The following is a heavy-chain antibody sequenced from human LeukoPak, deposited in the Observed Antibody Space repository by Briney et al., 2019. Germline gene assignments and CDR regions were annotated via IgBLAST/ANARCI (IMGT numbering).Heavy chain of an antibody. Sequence: KSSETLSLTCTVSGVSISSYYWSWIRQPAGKGLEWIGRIYTSGSTNYNPSLKSRVTISVDKSKNQFSLKLSSVTAADTAVYYCATGGSGYWYFDLWGRGTLATVSS. J-gene: IGHJ2*01. V-gene: IGHV4-4*07. D-gene: IGHD2-8*02. CDR3: ATGGSGYWYFDL. CDR1: GVSISSYY. CDR2: IYTSGST.